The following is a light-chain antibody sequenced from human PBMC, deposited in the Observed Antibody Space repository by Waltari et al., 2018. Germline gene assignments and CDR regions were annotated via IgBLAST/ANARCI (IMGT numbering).Light chain of an antibody. CDR1: SSDFAVFNY. Sequence: QSALTQSASVSGSPGQSITISCTGTSSDFAVFNYVSWYHQHPGKAPQLMIYDVSKRPSGVFNRFSSSKSGNTASLTISGLQAEDEADYCSISYTSTWVFGGGTKLTVL. CDR3: ISYTSTWV. J-gene: IGLJ3*02. CDR2: DVS. V-gene: IGLV2-14*01.